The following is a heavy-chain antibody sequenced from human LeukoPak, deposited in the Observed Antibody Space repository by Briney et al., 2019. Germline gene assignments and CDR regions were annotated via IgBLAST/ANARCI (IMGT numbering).Heavy chain of an antibody. V-gene: IGHV4-31*03. CDR3: AREVATVTYFDY. CDR1: GGSISGGGYY. D-gene: IGHD4-11*01. J-gene: IGHJ4*02. CDR2: IYYSGST. Sequence: SETLSLTCTVSGGSISGGGYYWSWIRQHPGKGLEWIGYIYYSGSTYYNPSLKSRVTISVDTSKNQFSLKLSSVTAADTAVYYCAREVATVTYFDYWGQGTLVTVSS.